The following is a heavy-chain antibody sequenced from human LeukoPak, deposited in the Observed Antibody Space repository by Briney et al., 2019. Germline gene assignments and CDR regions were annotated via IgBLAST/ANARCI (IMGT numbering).Heavy chain of an antibody. Sequence: GGSLRLSCAASGFTFSDYYMSWIRQAPGKGLEWVSYISSSGSTIYYADSVKDRFTISRDNAKNSLYLQMNSLRAEDTAVYYCARVSAAMDWFDPWGQGTLVTVSS. CDR1: GFTFSDYY. CDR2: ISSSGSTI. J-gene: IGHJ5*02. CDR3: ARVSAAMDWFDP. V-gene: IGHV3-11*01. D-gene: IGHD5-18*01.